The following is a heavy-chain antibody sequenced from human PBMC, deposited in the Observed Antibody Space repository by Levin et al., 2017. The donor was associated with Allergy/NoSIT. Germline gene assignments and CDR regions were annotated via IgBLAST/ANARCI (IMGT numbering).Heavy chain of an antibody. Sequence: GVLKISCTASGFLFSDSWMSWIRPGPDKGLEWVASIKPDGSEKYYVDSVKGRFTISRDNAKNSLYLQMNSLTADDTAVYYCAKGPTIIDCGGQGTLVTVSS. CDR3: AKGPTIIDC. J-gene: IGHJ4*02. CDR1: GFLFSDSW. D-gene: IGHD2-21*01. CDR2: IKPDGSEK. V-gene: IGHV3-7*01.